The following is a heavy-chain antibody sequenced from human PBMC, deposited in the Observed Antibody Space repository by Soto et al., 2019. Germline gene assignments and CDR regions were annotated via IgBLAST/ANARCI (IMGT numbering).Heavy chain of an antibody. V-gene: IGHV1-69*13. CDR1: GGTFSSYA. J-gene: IGHJ4*02. CDR3: ARDTTGTSGEQYFDY. D-gene: IGHD1-1*01. CDR2: IIPIFGTA. Sequence: PSVKVSCKASGGTFSSYAISWVRQAPGQGLEWMGGIIPIFGTANYAQKFQGRVTITADESTSTAYMELSSLRSEDTAVYYCARDTTGTSGEQYFDYWGQGTLATVSS.